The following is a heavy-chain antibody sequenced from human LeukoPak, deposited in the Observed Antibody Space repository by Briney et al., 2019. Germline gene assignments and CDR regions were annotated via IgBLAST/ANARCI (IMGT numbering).Heavy chain of an antibody. D-gene: IGHD6-13*01. Sequence: GESLQISCQVSGYSFTNYWIGWVRPMPGKGLEWMGIIYPGDSDTRYSPSFQGQVTISADKSISTAYLQWSSLKASDTAMYYCARRIAATGRGYFDYWGQGTLVTVSS. CDR2: IYPGDSDT. V-gene: IGHV5-51*01. J-gene: IGHJ4*02. CDR1: GYSFTNYW. CDR3: ARRIAATGRGYFDY.